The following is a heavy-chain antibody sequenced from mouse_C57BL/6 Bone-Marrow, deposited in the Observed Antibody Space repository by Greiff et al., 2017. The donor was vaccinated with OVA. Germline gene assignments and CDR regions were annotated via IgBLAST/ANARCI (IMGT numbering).Heavy chain of an antibody. V-gene: IGHV1-26*01. D-gene: IGHD1-1*02. J-gene: IGHJ2*01. CDR1: GYTFTDYY. CDR3: ARGDYLEGY. Sequence: EVQLQQSGPELVKPGASVKISCKASGYTFTDYYMNWVKQSHGKSLEWIGDINPNNGGTSYNQKFKGKATLTVDKSSSTAYMELRSLTSEDSAVYYCARGDYLEGYWGQGTTLTVSS. CDR2: INPNNGGT.